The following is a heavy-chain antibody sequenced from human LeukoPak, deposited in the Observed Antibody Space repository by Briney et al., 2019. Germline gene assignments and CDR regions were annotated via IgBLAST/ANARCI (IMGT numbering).Heavy chain of an antibody. CDR2: ISGSGGSA. Sequence: GGSLRLSCTASGLTFTYYAMTWVRQAPGKGLEWVSLISGSGGSAKYADSVKGRFTISRDNSKNTLFLQMSSLRAEDTAIYYCAKVGSSGWYAMDVWGRGTSVTVSS. CDR1: GLTFTYYA. J-gene: IGHJ6*02. D-gene: IGHD6-19*01. V-gene: IGHV3-23*01. CDR3: AKVGSSGWYAMDV.